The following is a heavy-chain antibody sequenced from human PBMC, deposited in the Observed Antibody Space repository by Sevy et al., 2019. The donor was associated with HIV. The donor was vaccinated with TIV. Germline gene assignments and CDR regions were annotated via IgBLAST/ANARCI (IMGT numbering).Heavy chain of an antibody. CDR3: ARGIGKSGAF. J-gene: IGHJ4*02. CDR1: GFSLSAYW. D-gene: IGHD1-26*01. V-gene: IGHV3-74*01. Sequence: GGSLRLSCKCSGFSLSAYWMHWVRRIPGKGLDWVSHFNNDGSAREYADSVKGRFTISRDNVRNTLYLQMESLRAEDAGDYYCARGIGKSGAFWGQGTLVTVSS. CDR2: FNNDGSAR.